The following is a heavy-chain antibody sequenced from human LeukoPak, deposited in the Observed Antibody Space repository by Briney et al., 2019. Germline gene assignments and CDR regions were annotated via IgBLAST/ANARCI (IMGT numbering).Heavy chain of an antibody. CDR3: ARDHSSGSAEYFQH. CDR2: ISSSSSYI. J-gene: IGHJ1*01. D-gene: IGHD6-19*01. Sequence: PGGSLRLPCAASGFTFSSYSMNWVRQAPGKGLEWVSSISSSSSYIYYADSVKGRFTISRDNAKNSLYLQMNSLRAEDTAVYYCARDHSSGSAEYFQHWGQGTLVTVSS. CDR1: GFTFSSYS. V-gene: IGHV3-21*01.